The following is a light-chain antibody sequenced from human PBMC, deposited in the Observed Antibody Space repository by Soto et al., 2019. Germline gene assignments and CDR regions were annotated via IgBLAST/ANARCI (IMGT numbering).Light chain of an antibody. V-gene: IGKV1-27*01. CDR1: QGISNS. CDR2: DAS. Sequence: DIQMTQSPSSLSASVGDRVTITCRASQGISNSLAWYQQKPGKGPSLLIYDASTLQSGVPPRFSGSGSGTDFTLTISSLQPEDVATYYCQKYKSASETFGPGTKVDIK. CDR3: QKYKSASET. J-gene: IGKJ3*01.